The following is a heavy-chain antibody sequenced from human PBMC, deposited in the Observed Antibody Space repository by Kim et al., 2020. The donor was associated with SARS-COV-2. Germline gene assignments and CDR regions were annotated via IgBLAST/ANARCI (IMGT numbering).Heavy chain of an antibody. CDR1: GFTVSNYD. V-gene: IGHV3-23*01. CDR3: AQRVSDF. CDR2: ICSGGATT. J-gene: IGHJ4*02. Sequence: GGSLRLSCVASGFTVSNYDTSWVRQAPGKGLEWVSGICSGGATTFYAASAQGRFTISGDNSKNTLHLQINSLRAEDTAVYYCAQRVSDFWGQGTWVTVSS.